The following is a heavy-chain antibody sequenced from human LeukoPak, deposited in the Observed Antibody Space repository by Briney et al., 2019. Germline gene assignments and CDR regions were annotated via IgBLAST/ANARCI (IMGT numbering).Heavy chain of an antibody. CDR3: AELGITMIGGV. J-gene: IGHJ6*04. V-gene: IGHV3-48*03. Sequence: GGSLILSCAASGFTFSSYEMNWVRQAPGKGLEWVSYISSSGSTIYYADSVKGRFTTSRDNAKNSLYLQMNSLRAEDTAVYYCAELGITMIGGVWGKGTTVTISS. CDR1: GFTFSSYE. CDR2: ISSSGSTI. D-gene: IGHD3-10*02.